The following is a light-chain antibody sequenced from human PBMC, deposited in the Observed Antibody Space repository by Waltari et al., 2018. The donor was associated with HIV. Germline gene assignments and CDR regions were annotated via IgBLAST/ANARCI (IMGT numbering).Light chain of an antibody. J-gene: IGLJ3*02. CDR3: GAWDSGLSAWV. V-gene: IGLV1-51*01. CDR1: SPNLWTKY. CDR2: DNN. Sequence: HSVLTQPPSVSAAPGQKVTISCSGSSPNLWTKYASWYQQFPGTAPKLLIYDNNKRPSGIPDRFSGTKSGTSATLGITGLQTGDEAGYYCGAWDSGLSAWVFGGGTKLTVL.